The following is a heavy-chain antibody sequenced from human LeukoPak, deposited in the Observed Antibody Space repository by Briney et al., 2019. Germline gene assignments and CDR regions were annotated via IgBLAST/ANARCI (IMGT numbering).Heavy chain of an antibody. CDR3: ARREWEPTGAFDI. Sequence: PSETLSLTCTVSGGSMSSYYWSWLRQPPGKGLEGIGYIYYSGSTNYNPSLKSRVTISVDTSKNQFSLKLSSVTAADTAVYYCARREWEPTGAFDIWGQGTMVSVSS. CDR1: GGSMSSYY. D-gene: IGHD1-26*01. CDR2: IYYSGST. J-gene: IGHJ3*02. V-gene: IGHV4-59*01.